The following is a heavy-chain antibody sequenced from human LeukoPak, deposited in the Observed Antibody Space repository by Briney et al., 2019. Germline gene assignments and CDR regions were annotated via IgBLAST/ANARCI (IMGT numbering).Heavy chain of an antibody. CDR3: ARDRGPAFDY. J-gene: IGHJ4*02. Sequence: SETLSLTCTVSGGSISSYYWSWIRQPPGKGLEYIGYIYYGGNTNYNPSLRSRVTLSIDTSKNQFSLKLSSVTAADTAVYYCARDRGPAFDYWGQGTLVTVSS. CDR1: GGSISSYY. CDR2: IYYGGNT. D-gene: IGHD3-10*01. V-gene: IGHV4-59*01.